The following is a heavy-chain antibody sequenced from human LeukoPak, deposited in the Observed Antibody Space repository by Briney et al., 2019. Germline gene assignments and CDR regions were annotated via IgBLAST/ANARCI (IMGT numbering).Heavy chain of an antibody. CDR2: IYSDNT. D-gene: IGHD4/OR15-4a*01. V-gene: IGHV3-53*01. J-gene: IGHJ4*02. CDR1: GFTVSSNS. CDR3: ARRAGAYSHPYDY. Sequence: GGSLRLSCTVSGFTVSSNSMSWVRPAPGKGLEWVSFIYSDNTHYSDSVKGRFIISRDNSKNNLYLQMNSLRAEDTAVYYCARRAGAYSHPYDYWGQGTLVTVSS.